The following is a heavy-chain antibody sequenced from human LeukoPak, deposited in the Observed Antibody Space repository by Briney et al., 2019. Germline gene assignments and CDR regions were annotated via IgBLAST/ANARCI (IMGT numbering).Heavy chain of an antibody. CDR1: GGSISSYY. Sequence: SETLSLTCTVSGGSISSYYWSWIRQPPGKGLEWIGYIYTSGSTNYNPSLKSRVTISVDTSKNQFSLKLSSVTAADTAVYYCARSRTRWRFGYWGQGTLVTVSS. J-gene: IGHJ4*02. D-gene: IGHD5-24*01. CDR2: IYTSGST. CDR3: ARSRTRWRFGY. V-gene: IGHV4-4*09.